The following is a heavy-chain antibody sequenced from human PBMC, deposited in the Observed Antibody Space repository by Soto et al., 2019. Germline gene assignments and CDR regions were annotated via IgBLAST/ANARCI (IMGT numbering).Heavy chain of an antibody. CDR2: IWYDGSNN. V-gene: IGHV3-33*01. D-gene: IGHD6-19*01. J-gene: IGHJ6*02. Sequence: QVQLVESGGGVVQPGRSLRLSCAASGFTFSSYGMHWVRQAPGKGLEWVAVIWYDGSNNYYADSVKGRFTISRDNSKNTLYLQMNSLRAGDTAVYYCARDEYSSCWYSEVDYYYGMDVWGQGTTVTVSS. CDR3: ARDEYSSCWYSEVDYYYGMDV. CDR1: GFTFSSYG.